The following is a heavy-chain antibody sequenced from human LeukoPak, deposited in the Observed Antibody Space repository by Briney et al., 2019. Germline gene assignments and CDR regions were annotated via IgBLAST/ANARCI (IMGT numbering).Heavy chain of an antibody. CDR1: GYSFSSFW. D-gene: IGHD2-21*02. V-gene: IGHV5-51*01. CDR2: ILPGDSDT. J-gene: IGHJ5*02. CDR3: ARLTSFADLLTATRRSWFDP. Sequence: GESLKISCKGSGYSFSSFWIAWVRQMPGKGLEWMGIILPGDSDTRYRPSLQGQVTISVDKSIDTAFLQWSSLKASDSAIYYCARLTSFADLLTATRRSWFDPWGQGTLVTVSS.